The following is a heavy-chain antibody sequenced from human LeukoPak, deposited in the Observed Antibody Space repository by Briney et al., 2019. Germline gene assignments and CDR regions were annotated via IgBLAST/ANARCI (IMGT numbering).Heavy chain of an antibody. D-gene: IGHD3-10*01. CDR1: GGSISSSSYY. CDR3: ARGPNYYGSGSFDY. CDR2: IYYSGST. J-gene: IGHJ4*02. Sequence: SETLSLTCTVSGGSISSSSYYWGWIRQPPGKGLEWIGSIYYSGSTYYNPSLKSRVTISVDTSKNQFSLKLCSVTAADTAVYYCARGPNYYGSGSFDYWGQGTLVTVSS. V-gene: IGHV4-39*07.